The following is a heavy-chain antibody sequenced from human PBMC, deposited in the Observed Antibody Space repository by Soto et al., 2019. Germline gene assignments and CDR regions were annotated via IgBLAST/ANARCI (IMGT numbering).Heavy chain of an antibody. Sequence: NPSETLSLTCAVYGGSFSGYYWSWIRQPPGKGLEWIGEINHSGSTNYNTSLKSRVTISEDTSKNQFSQKLSSVTAADTAVYYCARQPRPLYSSGWSRGYYYGMDVWGQGTTVTVSS. CDR3: ARQPRPLYSSGWSRGYYYGMDV. CDR1: GGSFSGYY. CDR2: INHSGST. J-gene: IGHJ6*02. D-gene: IGHD6-19*01. V-gene: IGHV4-34*01.